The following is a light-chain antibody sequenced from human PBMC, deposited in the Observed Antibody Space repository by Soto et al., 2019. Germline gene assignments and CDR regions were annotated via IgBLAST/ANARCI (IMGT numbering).Light chain of an antibody. CDR1: QSVTSDY. CDR2: GPS. V-gene: IGKV3-20*01. Sequence: EIVLTQSPGTLSLSPGERATLSCRASQSVTSDYLAWYQQKPGQAPRLLVYGPSTRATGIPDRFSGSGSGTDFTLTISRLEPEDFAVYYCQQYGSSSYTFGQGTKLEIK. J-gene: IGKJ2*01. CDR3: QQYGSSSYT.